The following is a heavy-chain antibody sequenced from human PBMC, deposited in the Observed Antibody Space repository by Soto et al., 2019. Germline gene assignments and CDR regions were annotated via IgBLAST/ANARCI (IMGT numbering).Heavy chain of an antibody. CDR2: INAGNGNT. J-gene: IGHJ6*02. CDR3: ARGHGSGSYYSPTMPGAMDV. D-gene: IGHD3-10*01. Sequence: QVQLVQSGAEVKKPGASVKVSCKASGYTFTSYAMHWVRQAPGQRLEWMGCINAGNGNTKYSQKFQGRVTITRDTSASTAYMELSSLRSEDTAVYYCARGHGSGSYYSPTMPGAMDVWGQGTTVTASS. V-gene: IGHV1-3*01. CDR1: GYTFTSYA.